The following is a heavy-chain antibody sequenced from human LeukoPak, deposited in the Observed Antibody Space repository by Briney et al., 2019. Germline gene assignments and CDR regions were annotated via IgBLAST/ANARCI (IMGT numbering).Heavy chain of an antibody. Sequence: PSETLSLTCTVSGGSISSYYWSWIRQPPGKGLEWIGYIYYSGSTNYNPSLKSRVTMSVDTSKNQFSLKLSSVTAADTAVYYCARYSGSFNSYFDYWGQGTLVTVSS. J-gene: IGHJ4*02. V-gene: IGHV4-59*12. CDR2: IYYSGST. CDR3: ARYSGSFNSYFDY. D-gene: IGHD1-26*01. CDR1: GGSISSYY.